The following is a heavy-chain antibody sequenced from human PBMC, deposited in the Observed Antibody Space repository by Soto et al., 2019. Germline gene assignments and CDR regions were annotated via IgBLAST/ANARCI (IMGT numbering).Heavy chain of an antibody. V-gene: IGHV3-30-3*01. CDR2: ISYDGSNK. CDR3: VRITRIDY. J-gene: IGHJ4*02. Sequence: PGGSLRLSCAASGFTFSSYAMHWVRQAPGKGLEWVAVISYDGSNKYYADSVKGRFTISRDNSKNTLYLQMNSLRAEDTAVYYCVRITRIDYWGQGTLVTVSS. D-gene: IGHD6-6*01. CDR1: GFTFSSYA.